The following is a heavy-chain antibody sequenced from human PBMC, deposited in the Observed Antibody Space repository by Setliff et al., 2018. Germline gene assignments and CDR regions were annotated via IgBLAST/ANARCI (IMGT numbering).Heavy chain of an antibody. Sequence: PSETLSLTCTVSGGSISGNNFFWAWIRQPPGKGLEWLGSVYYTGISYSHPSLESRVTISVDTSKNQFSLRLTSVTAADTAVYFCARDQTAILDSWGHGTLVTVSS. V-gene: IGHV4-39*07. CDR2: VYYTGIS. D-gene: IGHD5-18*01. CDR3: ARDQTAILDS. J-gene: IGHJ5*01. CDR1: GGSISGNNFF.